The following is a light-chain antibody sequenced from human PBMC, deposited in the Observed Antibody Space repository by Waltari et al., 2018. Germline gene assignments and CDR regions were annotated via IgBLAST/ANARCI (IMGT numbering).Light chain of an antibody. J-gene: IGKJ1*01. CDR3: MQGTQLPWT. CDR2: DVS. Sequence: EIIMSQTPLSLAVTPGQPATISCKSSQSLLNRNGKTFLFWYLQQSGQSPQLLISDVSRRFSGVPDRFSGSGSGTDFALRISRVEADDVGVYYCMQGTQLPWTFGQGTKVEIK. CDR1: QSLLNRNGKTF. V-gene: IGKV2-29*02.